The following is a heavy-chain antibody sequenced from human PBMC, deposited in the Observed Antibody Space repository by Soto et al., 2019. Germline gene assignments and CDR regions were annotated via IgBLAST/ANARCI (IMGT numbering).Heavy chain of an antibody. CDR2: INRDGIGT. D-gene: IGHD3-3*01. V-gene: IGHV3-74*01. J-gene: IGHJ4*02. CDR1: GFTFSSYW. CDR3: GPLGNFGVVMGH. Sequence: GGSLRLSCAASGFTFSSYWMHWVRQAPGKGLVWVSRINRDGIGTSYAESVKGRFTISRDNAKNTLYLQMDSLRAEDTAVYYCGPLGNFGVVMGHWGQGTLVTVSS.